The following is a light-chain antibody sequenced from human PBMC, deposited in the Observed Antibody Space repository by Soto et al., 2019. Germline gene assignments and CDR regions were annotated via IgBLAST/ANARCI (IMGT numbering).Light chain of an antibody. CDR1: QSVSSN. Sequence: EIVMTQSPATLSVSPGERATLSCRASQSVSSNLAWYQQKPGQAPRLLICGASTRATGIPARFSGSGSGTEFTLTISSLQSEDFAVYYCQQYNNWPRTFGQGTKVVIK. J-gene: IGKJ1*01. CDR2: GAS. CDR3: QQYNNWPRT. V-gene: IGKV3-15*01.